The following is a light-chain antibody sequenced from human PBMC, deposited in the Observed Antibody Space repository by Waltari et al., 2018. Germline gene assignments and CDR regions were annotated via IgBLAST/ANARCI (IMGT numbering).Light chain of an antibody. J-gene: IGLJ3*02. CDR3: GSYAGSYTGV. CDR1: TNELGRYNY. Sequence: SALTQPRSVSGSPGQSVTISCTGTTNELGRYNYVSGYQQHPGKAPKLIHFDVTTRPSGFPDRLTGSKAGKTAALTIAGLRAEDEAEYYCGSYAGSYTGVCGGGTKLTVV. CDR2: DVT. V-gene: IGLV2-11*01.